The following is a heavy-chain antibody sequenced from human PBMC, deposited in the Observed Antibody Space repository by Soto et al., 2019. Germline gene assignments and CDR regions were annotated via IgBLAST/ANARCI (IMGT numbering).Heavy chain of an antibody. J-gene: IGHJ4*02. CDR1: GGSISSYY. CDR3: ARHYGDYDGPLSY. D-gene: IGHD4-17*01. CDR2: IYYSGST. V-gene: IGHV4-59*08. Sequence: QVQLQESGPGLVKPSETLSLTCTVSGGSISSYYWSWIRQPPGKGLEWIGYIYYSGSTNYNPSLKSRVTISVDTSKNQFSLKLSSVTAADTAVYYCARHYGDYDGPLSYWGQGTLVTVSS.